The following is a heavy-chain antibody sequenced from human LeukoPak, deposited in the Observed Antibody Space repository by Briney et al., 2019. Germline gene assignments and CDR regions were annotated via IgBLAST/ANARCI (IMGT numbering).Heavy chain of an antibody. D-gene: IGHD4-17*01. CDR3: ARGDYGDYSPPMGY. V-gene: IGHV3-33*08. CDR2: IWYDGSNK. CDR1: GFTFSSYS. Sequence: GGSLRLSCAASGFTFSSYSMNWVRQAPGKGLEWVAVIWYDGSNKYYADSVKGRFTISRDNSKNTLYLQMNSLRAEDTAVYYCARGDYGDYSPPMGYWGQGTLVTVSS. J-gene: IGHJ4*02.